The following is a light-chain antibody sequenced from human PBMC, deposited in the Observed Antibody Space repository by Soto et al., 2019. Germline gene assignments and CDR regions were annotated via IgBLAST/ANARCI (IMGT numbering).Light chain of an antibody. V-gene: IGKV3-15*01. Sequence: EIVMTQYPATLSVSPGERATLSCRASQSVGSNLAWYQQKPGQAPRLLIYGASTRATGIPARFSGSGSGTEFTLTISSLQSEDFAIYFCQQYNNWPPDRTFGQGTNVEIK. CDR1: QSVGSN. J-gene: IGKJ1*01. CDR2: GAS. CDR3: QQYNNWPPDRT.